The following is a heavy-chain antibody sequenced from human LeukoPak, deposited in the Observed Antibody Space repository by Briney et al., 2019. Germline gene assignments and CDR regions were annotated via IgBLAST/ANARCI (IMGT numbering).Heavy chain of an antibody. CDR2: MNPNSGNT. CDR3: ARGVVPAARDNWFDP. J-gene: IGHJ5*02. CDR1: GYTSTSYD. Sequence: ASVKVSCKASGYTSTSYDINWVRQATGQGLEWVGWMNPNSGNTGYAQKFQGRVTMTRNTSISTAYVELSSLRSEDTAVYYCARGVVPAARDNWFDPWGQGTLVTVSS. D-gene: IGHD2-2*01. V-gene: IGHV1-8*01.